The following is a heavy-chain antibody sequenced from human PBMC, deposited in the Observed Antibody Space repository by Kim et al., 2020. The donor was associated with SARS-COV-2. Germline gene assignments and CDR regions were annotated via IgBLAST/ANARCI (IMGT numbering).Heavy chain of an antibody. Sequence: SVKGRFTISRENAKNSLYHQMNGLRAGDTAVYYCARGSFGGVYYYYGMDVWGQGTTVTVSS. J-gene: IGHJ6*02. CDR3: ARGSFGGVYYYYGMDV. V-gene: IGHV3-13*01. D-gene: IGHD3-16*01.